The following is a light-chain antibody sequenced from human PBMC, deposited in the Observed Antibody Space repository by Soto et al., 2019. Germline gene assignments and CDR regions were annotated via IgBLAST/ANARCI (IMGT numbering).Light chain of an antibody. Sequence: IVLTQSPGTLSLSPGERATVSCRASQSVSSIYLAWYQQKPGQAPRLLIYGASSRATGIPDRFSGSGSGTDFTLTISRLEPEDFAVYYCQQYGSSPTTFAQGTRLEIK. CDR1: QSVSSIY. CDR2: GAS. CDR3: QQYGSSPTT. V-gene: IGKV3-20*01. J-gene: IGKJ5*01.